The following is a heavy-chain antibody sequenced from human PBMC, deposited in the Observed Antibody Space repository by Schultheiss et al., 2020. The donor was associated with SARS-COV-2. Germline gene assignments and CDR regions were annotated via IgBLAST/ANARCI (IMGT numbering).Heavy chain of an antibody. CDR1: GFTFDDYA. V-gene: IGHV3-23*01. CDR2: VSGSGGSGTIT. D-gene: IGHD3-3*01. J-gene: IGHJ6*03. Sequence: GGSLRLSCAASGFTFDDYAMHWVRQAPGKGLEWVSSVSGSGGSGTITYYADSVKGRVTIFRDNSKNIVYLQMNSLRVEDTALYYCARGGSYYDFWGDSSRFNYYYYYYVDTWGKGTTVTVSS. CDR3: ARGGSYYDFWGDSSRFNYYYYYYVDT.